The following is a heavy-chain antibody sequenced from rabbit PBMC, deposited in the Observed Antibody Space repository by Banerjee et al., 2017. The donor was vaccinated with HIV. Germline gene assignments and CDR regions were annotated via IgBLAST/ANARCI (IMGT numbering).Heavy chain of an antibody. CDR2: IYTGSGST. D-gene: IGHD6-1*01. V-gene: IGHV1S40*01. J-gene: IGHJ5*01. Sequence: QSLEESGGDLVKPGASLTLTCTASGFSFSSAYDMCWVRQAPGKGLEWIACIYTGSGSTWYANWAKGRFTISKTSSTTVTLQMTSLTAADTATYFCARDWGAYAGHGYATGWLDLWGQGTLVTVS. CDR3: ARDWGAYAGHGYATGWLDL. CDR1: GFSFSSAYD.